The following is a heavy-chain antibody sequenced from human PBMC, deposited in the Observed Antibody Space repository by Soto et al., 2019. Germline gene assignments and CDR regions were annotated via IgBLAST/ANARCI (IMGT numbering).Heavy chain of an antibody. J-gene: IGHJ6*02. Sequence: AETLSLTCTVSGGSMSPYYWSWIRQAPGKGLEWIANIYYRGNTNYNPSLESRVTISVDTSKNQFSLKLNSMTAADTAVYYCARHSKKTGDFDYYYGMDVWGQGTTVTVSS. CDR1: GGSMSPYY. CDR3: ARHSKKTGDFDYYYGMDV. D-gene: IGHD7-27*01. CDR2: IYYRGNT. V-gene: IGHV4-59*08.